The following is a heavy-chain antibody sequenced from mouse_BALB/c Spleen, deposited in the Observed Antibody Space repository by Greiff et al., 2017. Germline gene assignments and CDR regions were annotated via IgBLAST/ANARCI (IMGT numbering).Heavy chain of an antibody. Sequence: EVNVVESGGGLVQPGGSLRLSCATSGFTFTDYYMSWVRQPPGKALEWLGFIRNKANGYTTEYSASVKGRFTISRDNSQSILYLQMNTLRAEDSATYYCARDRDYGSSYFDYWGQGTTLTVSS. V-gene: IGHV7-3*02. J-gene: IGHJ2*01. CDR2: IRNKANGYTT. D-gene: IGHD1-1*01. CDR1: GFTFTDYY. CDR3: ARDRDYGSSYFDY.